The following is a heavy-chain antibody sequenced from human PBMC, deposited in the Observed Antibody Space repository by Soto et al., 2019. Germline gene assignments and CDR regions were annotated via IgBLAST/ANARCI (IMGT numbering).Heavy chain of an antibody. CDR1: CGSISSYY. CDR3: ARDRSGFWSGYHYYYYGMDV. D-gene: IGHD3-3*01. CDR2: IYYGGST. V-gene: IGHV4-59*01. J-gene: IGHJ6*02. Sequence: SETLSLTCTVSCGSISSYYWSWIRQPPGKGLEWIGYIYYGGSTNYNPSLKSRVTISVDTSKNQFSLKLSSVTAADTAVYYCARDRSGFWSGYHYYYYGMDVWGQGTTVTVSS.